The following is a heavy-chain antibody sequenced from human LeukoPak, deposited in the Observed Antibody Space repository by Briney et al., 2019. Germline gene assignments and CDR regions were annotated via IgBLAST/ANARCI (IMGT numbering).Heavy chain of an antibody. Sequence: SETLSLTCTVSGGSISSYYWSWIRQPPGKGLEWIGYIYYSGSTNYNPSLKSRITISVDTSKNQFSLKLSSVTAADTAVYYCAREYSGSIIDYWGQGTLVTVSS. CDR1: GGSISSYY. CDR3: AREYSGSIIDY. CDR2: IYYSGST. V-gene: IGHV4-59*12. J-gene: IGHJ4*02. D-gene: IGHD1-26*01.